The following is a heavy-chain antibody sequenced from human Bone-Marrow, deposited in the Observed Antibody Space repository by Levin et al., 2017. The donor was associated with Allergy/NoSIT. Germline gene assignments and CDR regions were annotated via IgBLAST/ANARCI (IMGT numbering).Heavy chain of an antibody. V-gene: IGHV3-30*18. Sequence: GGSLRLSCAVSGFNFRNNGMHWVRQAPGKGLEWVAAISFDGRNQYYADSVRGRLTISRDNFKNTLSLQMNSLRAEDTAVYYCAKDLGRGFEYSSTSSLDYWGQGTLVAVSA. CDR2: ISFDGRNQ. CDR3: AKDLGRGFEYSSTSSLDY. CDR1: GFNFRNNG. J-gene: IGHJ4*02. D-gene: IGHD6-6*01.